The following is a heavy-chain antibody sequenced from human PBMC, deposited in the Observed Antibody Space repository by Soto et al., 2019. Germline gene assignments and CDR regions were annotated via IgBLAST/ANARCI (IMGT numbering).Heavy chain of an antibody. J-gene: IGHJ6*02. CDR1: GGSISSSNW. CDR2: IYHSGST. V-gene: IGHV4-4*02. Sequence: LSLTCAVSGGSISSSNWWSWVRQPPGKGLEWIGEIYHSGSTNYNPSLKSRVTISVDKSKNQFSLRLSSVTAADTAVYYCARVGCSGGSRPYGVHYYYYGMDVWGQGTKVTVSS. CDR3: ARVGCSGGSRPYGVHYYYYGMDV. D-gene: IGHD2-15*01.